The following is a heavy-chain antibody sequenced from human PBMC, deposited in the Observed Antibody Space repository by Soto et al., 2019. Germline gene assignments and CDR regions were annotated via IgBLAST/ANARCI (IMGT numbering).Heavy chain of an antibody. V-gene: IGHV5-10-1*01. Sequence: GESLKISCKGSGYSFAGYWITWVRQKPGKGLEWMGRIDPSDSQSYYSPSFRGHVTISVTKSITTVFLQWSSLRASDTAMYYCARQIYDSDTGPNFQYYFDSWGQGTPVTVSS. CDR3: ARQIYDSDTGPNFQYYFDS. D-gene: IGHD3-22*01. CDR1: GYSFAGYW. CDR2: IDPSDSQS. J-gene: IGHJ4*02.